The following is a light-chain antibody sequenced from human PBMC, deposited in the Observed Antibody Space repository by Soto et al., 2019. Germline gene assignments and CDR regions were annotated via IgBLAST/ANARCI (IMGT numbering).Light chain of an antibody. Sequence: EIVMTQSPATLSVSPGERATLSCRASQSVGRNLAWYQQKPGQAPRLLIYGASTRATGIPARFSGSGSGTEFTLTISSLQSEDFAIYSCQLYNHSPPLTFGEGTNVEIK. CDR2: GAS. J-gene: IGKJ4*02. CDR1: QSVGRN. CDR3: QLYNHSPPLT. V-gene: IGKV3-15*01.